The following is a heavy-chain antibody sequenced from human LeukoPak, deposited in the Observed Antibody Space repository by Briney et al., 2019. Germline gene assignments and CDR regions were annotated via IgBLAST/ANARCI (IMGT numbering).Heavy chain of an antibody. J-gene: IGHJ4*02. CDR3: AREREGYSCNWYFGY. CDR2: ISYDGTSK. CDR1: GFSFSIFA. D-gene: IGHD6-13*01. Sequence: SGGSLRLSCAASGFSFSIFAMHWVRQAPGEGLEWVTTISYDGTSKNYGDSVKGRFTISRDNSKNTVYLQMNSLRAEDTAVYHCAREREGYSCNWYFGYWGQGTLVTVSS. V-gene: IGHV3-30-3*01.